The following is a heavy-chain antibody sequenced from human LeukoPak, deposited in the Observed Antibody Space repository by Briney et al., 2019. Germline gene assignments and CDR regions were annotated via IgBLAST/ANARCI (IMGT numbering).Heavy chain of an antibody. Sequence: SETLSLTCTVSGGSISSGGYYWSWIRQHPGKGLEWIGYIYYSGSTYYNPSLKSRVTISVDTSKNQFSLKLSSVTAADTAVYYCAGGSLGLTGRYKLVTRTFDYWGQGTLVTVSS. CDR2: IYYSGST. CDR1: GGSISSGGYY. V-gene: IGHV4-31*03. CDR3: AGGSLGLTGRYKLVTRTFDY. J-gene: IGHJ4*02. D-gene: IGHD5-18*01.